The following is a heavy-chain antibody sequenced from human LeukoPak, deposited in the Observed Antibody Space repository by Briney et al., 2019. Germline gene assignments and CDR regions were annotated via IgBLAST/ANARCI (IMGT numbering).Heavy chain of an antibody. CDR3: ARRPSSGWPFDY. CDR2: ISSSSSYI. Sequence: RSGGSLRLSCAASGFTFSSYSMNWVRQAPGKGLEWVSSISSSSSYIYYADSVKGRFTISRDNAKNSLYLQMNSLRAEDTAVYYCARRPSSGWPFDYWGQGTLVTVSS. J-gene: IGHJ4*02. V-gene: IGHV3-21*01. D-gene: IGHD6-19*01. CDR1: GFTFSSYS.